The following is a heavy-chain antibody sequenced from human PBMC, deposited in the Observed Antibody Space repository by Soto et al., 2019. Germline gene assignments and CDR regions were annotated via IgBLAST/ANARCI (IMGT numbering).Heavy chain of an antibody. V-gene: IGHV4-30-4*01. CDR1: GGSVNTADYC. Sequence: SETVSLTCAVSGGSVNTADYCWSWIRQPPGKGLEWIGYIYSRGSTYYNPSLKSRVTISIDTSKNQFSLNLNSVTAADTAVYYCVRAPTLNWFDPWGQGTLVTVSS. CDR2: IYSRGST. CDR3: VRAPTLNWFDP. J-gene: IGHJ5*02.